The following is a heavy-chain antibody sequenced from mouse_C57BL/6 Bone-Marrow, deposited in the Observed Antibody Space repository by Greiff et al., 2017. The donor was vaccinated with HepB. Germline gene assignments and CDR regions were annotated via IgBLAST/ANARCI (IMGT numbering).Heavy chain of an antibody. J-gene: IGHJ4*01. CDR2: IWSGGST. D-gene: IGHD1-1*01. CDR1: GFSLTSYG. V-gene: IGHV2-2*01. Sequence: VKLMESGPGLVQPSQSLSITCTVSGFSLTSYGVHWVRQSPGKGLEWLGVIWSGGSTDYNAAFISRLSISKDNSKSQVFFKMNSLQADDTAIYYCARNYYGSSYEGAMDYWGQGTSVTVSS. CDR3: ARNYYGSSYEGAMDY.